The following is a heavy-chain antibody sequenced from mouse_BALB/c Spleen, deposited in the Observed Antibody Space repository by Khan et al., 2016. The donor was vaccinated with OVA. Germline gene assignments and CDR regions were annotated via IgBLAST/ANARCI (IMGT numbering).Heavy chain of an antibody. J-gene: IGHJ2*01. Sequence: EVQLDESGPGLMKPSQSLSLTCTVTGYSITSGYGWNWIRQFPGNKLEWMGYISYSGSTTYNPSLKSRISITRDTSKNQFFLQLNSVTTEDTATFYCARTARLKYWGQGTTLTVSA. D-gene: IGHD1-2*01. CDR2: ISYSGST. CDR3: ARTARLKY. CDR1: GYSITSGYG. V-gene: IGHV3-2*02.